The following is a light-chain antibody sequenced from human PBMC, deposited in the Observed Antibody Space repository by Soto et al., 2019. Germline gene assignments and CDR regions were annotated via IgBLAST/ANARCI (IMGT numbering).Light chain of an antibody. Sequence: DIVMTQSPDSLAVSLGERATINCKSSQSVLYSSNNKNYLAWYQQKPGQTPKLLIYWASTRESGVPDRFSGSGSGTDFTLTISSLQAEDVAFYYCQQYYSTPITFGQGTRLEIK. CDR3: QQYYSTPIT. CDR2: WAS. J-gene: IGKJ5*01. CDR1: QSVLYSSNNKNY. V-gene: IGKV4-1*01.